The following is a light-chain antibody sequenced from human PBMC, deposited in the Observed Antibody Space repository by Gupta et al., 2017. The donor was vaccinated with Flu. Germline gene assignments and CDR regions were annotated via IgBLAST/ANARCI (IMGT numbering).Light chain of an antibody. CDR3: QQSYITPWT. V-gene: IGKV1-39*01. J-gene: IGKJ1*01. CDR2: GAS. CDR1: QSIGTF. Sequence: DIQMTQSPSPLSASVGDRVTITCRASQSIGTFLNWYQHKPGRAPKFLIYGASSLQSRVPSKFIGGGSGTDFTLTISSLQPDDFATYYCQQSYITPWTFGQGTKVEVK.